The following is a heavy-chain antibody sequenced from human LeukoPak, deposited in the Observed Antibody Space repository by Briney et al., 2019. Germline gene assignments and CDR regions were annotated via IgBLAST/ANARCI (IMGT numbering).Heavy chain of an antibody. CDR3: ARDRKIQVTLYYYGMDV. V-gene: IGHV4-34*01. CDR2: INHSGST. CDR1: GGSFSGYY. J-gene: IGHJ6*02. D-gene: IGHD4-11*01. Sequence: SETLSLTCAVYGGSFSGYYWSWIRQPPGKGLEWIGEINHSGSTNYNPSLKSRVTISVDTSKNQFSLKLSSVTAADTAVYYCARDRKIQVTLYYYGMDVWGQGTTVTVS.